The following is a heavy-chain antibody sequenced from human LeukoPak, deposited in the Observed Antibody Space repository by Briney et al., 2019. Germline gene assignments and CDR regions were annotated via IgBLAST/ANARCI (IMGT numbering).Heavy chain of an antibody. D-gene: IGHD3-10*01. Sequence: VASVRVSCKASGGTFSSYAISWVRQAPGQGLEWMGGIIPIFGTANYAQKFQGRVTITADESTSTAYMELSSPRSEDTAVYYCARGRFGEFTLNYYYGMDVWGKGTTVTVSS. CDR1: GGTFSSYA. J-gene: IGHJ6*04. CDR2: IIPIFGTA. CDR3: ARGRFGEFTLNYYYGMDV. V-gene: IGHV1-69*13.